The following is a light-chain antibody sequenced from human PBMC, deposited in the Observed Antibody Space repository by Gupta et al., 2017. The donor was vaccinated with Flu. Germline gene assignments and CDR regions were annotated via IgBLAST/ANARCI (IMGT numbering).Light chain of an antibody. J-gene: IGKJ4*01. CDR3: QQYGNIPLT. V-gene: IGKV3-20*01. CDR2: GIS. Sequence: GTLSLSPGERATLSCRASQSLRNNYLAWYQQKPGQAPRLLIYGISNRATGIPDRFSGSGSGTDLTLTISRLDPEDFAVYYCQQYGNIPLTFGGGTKVEIK. CDR1: QSLRNNY.